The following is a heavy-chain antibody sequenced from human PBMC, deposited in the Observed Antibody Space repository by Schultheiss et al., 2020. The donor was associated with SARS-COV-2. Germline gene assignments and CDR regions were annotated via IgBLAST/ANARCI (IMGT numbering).Heavy chain of an antibody. CDR2: ISYDGSNK. V-gene: IGHV3-33*05. J-gene: IGHJ3*02. CDR1: GFTFSSYG. CDR3: ARDYYDSSEGDAFDI. Sequence: GESLKISCAASGFTFSSYGMHWVRQAPGKGLEWVAVISYDGSNKYYADSVKGRFTISRDNSKNTLYLQMNSLRAEDTAVYYCARDYYDSSEGDAFDIWGQGTMVTVSS. D-gene: IGHD3-22*01.